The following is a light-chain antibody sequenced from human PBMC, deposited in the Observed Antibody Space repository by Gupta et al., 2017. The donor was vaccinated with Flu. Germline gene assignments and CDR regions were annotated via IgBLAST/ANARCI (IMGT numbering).Light chain of an antibody. CDR1: QNVSSTF. CDR3: QQYGRAPGT. J-gene: IGKJ1*01. CDR2: GGS. Sequence: EILLLQSPGTLSLSPGERATFSCRASQNVSSTFFAWYQHKPGQAPRLLIYGGSTRATGIPDRFSGSGTGTDFTLTISRMESEDFAIYYCQQYGRAPGTFGQGTKVEIK. V-gene: IGKV3-20*01.